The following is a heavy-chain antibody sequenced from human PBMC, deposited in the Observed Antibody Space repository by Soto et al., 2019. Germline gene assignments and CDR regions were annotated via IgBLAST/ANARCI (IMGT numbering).Heavy chain of an antibody. V-gene: IGHV4-4*02. D-gene: IGHD3-22*01. CDR2: IYHSGST. Sequence: PSETLSLTCAVSGGSISSSNWWSWVRQPPGKGLEWIGEIYHSGSTNYNPSLKSRVTISVDKSKNQFSLKLSSVTAADTAVYYCARGSYYYDSRGYYHYWGQGTLVTVSS. J-gene: IGHJ4*02. CDR3: ARGSYYYDSRGYYHY. CDR1: GGSISSSNW.